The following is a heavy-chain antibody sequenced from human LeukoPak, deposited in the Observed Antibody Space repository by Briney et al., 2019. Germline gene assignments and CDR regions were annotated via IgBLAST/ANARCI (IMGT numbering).Heavy chain of an antibody. CDR3: ASGEPLYCGGDCYPVDY. V-gene: IGHV3-21*01. Sequence: GGSLRLSCAASGFTFSSYSMNWVRQAPGKGLEWVSSISSSSSYIYYADSVKGRFTISRDNAKNSLNLQMNSLRAEDTAVYYCASGEPLYCGGDCYPVDYWGQGTLVTVSS. D-gene: IGHD2-21*02. CDR2: ISSSSSYI. CDR1: GFTFSSYS. J-gene: IGHJ4*02.